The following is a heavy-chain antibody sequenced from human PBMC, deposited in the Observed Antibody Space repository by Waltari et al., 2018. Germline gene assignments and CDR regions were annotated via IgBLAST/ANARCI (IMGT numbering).Heavy chain of an antibody. V-gene: IGHV3-7*01. J-gene: IGHJ6*02. CDR2: IKQDGSEK. CDR3: ARDSGVRYFDWLTSYGMDV. CDR1: GFTFSSYW. Sequence: EVQLVESGGGLVQPGGSLRLSCAASGFTFSSYWMSWVRQAPGQGLEWVANIKQDGSEKYYVDSVKGRFTISRDNAKNSLYLQMNSLRAEDTAVYYCARDSGVRYFDWLTSYGMDVWGQGTTVTVSS. D-gene: IGHD3-9*01.